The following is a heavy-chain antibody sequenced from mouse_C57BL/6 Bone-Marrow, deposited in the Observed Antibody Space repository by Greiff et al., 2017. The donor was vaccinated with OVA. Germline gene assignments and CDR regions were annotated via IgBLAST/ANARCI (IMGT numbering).Heavy chain of an antibody. CDR1: GYTFTSYW. D-gene: IGHD1-1*01. J-gene: IGHJ4*01. Sequence: QVQLQQPGAELVKPGASVKMSCKASGYTFTSYWITWVKQRPGQGLEWIGDIYPGSGSTNYNEKFKSKATLTVDTSSSTAYMQLSSLTSEDSAVYYCARSGGLTTVVAHYYAMDYWGQGTSVTVSS. CDR3: ARSGGLTTVVAHYYAMDY. CDR2: IYPGSGST. V-gene: IGHV1-55*01.